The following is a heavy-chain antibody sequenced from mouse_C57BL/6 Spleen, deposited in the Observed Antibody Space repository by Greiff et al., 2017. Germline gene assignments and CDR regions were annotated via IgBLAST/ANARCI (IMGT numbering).Heavy chain of an antibody. J-gene: IGHJ4*01. CDR3: VRLKANWDAMDY. CDR2: IRSKSNNYAT. D-gene: IGHD4-1*01. Sequence: EVQGVESGGGLVQPKGSLKLSCAASGFSFNTYAMNWVRQAPGKGLEWVARIRSKSNNYATYYADSVKDRFTISRDDSESMLYLQMNNLKTEDTAMYYCVRLKANWDAMDYWGQGTSVTVSS. V-gene: IGHV10-1*01. CDR1: GFSFNTYA.